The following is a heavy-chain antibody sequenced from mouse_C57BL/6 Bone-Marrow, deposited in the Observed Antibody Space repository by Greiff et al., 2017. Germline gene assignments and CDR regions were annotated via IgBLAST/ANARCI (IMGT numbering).Heavy chain of an antibody. CDR1: GYTFTSYW. Sequence: VQLQQPGAELVRPGSSVKLSCKASGYTFTSYWMDWVKQRPGQGLEWIGNIYPSDSETHYNQKFKDKATLTVDKSSSAAYMQLSSLTSEDSAVYYGARNCGYFDVWGTGTTLTVSS. V-gene: IGHV1-61*01. CDR3: ARNCGYFDV. D-gene: IGHD4-1*01. J-gene: IGHJ1*03. CDR2: IYPSDSET.